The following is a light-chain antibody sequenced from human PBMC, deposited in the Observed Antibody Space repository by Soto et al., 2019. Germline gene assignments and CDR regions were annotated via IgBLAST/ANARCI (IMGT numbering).Light chain of an antibody. CDR1: QSVLYSSNNKNY. CDR3: QQYYSTPYT. CDR2: WAS. Sequence: DIVMTQSPDSLAVSLGERATINCKSSQSVLYSSNNKNYLAWYQQKPGQPPKLLIYWASTRESGVPDRFSGSGSGTDFTLTISSLHAEDVAVYYCQQYYSTPYTVGQGTKVDSK. V-gene: IGKV4-1*01. J-gene: IGKJ2*01.